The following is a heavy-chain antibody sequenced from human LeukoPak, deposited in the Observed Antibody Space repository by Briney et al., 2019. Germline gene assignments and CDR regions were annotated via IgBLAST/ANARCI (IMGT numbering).Heavy chain of an antibody. V-gene: IGHV3-15*07. Sequence: GGSLRLSCAASGFTFSNAWMNWVRQAPGKGLEWVGRIKSKTDGGTIEYAAPVKGRFTISRDDAKDTLYLQINSLKTEDTAVYYSATPLTVTSESYDYWGQGTLVSVSS. CDR3: ATPLTVTSESYDY. D-gene: IGHD4-17*01. CDR2: IKSKTDGGTI. CDR1: GFTFSNAW. J-gene: IGHJ4*02.